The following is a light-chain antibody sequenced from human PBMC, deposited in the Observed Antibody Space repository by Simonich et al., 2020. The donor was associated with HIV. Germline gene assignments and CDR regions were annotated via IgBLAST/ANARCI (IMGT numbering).Light chain of an antibody. CDR1: QSISRY. V-gene: IGKV1-39*01. CDR3: QQSYSTPMYT. J-gene: IGKJ2*01. Sequence: DIQMTQSQSSLSESVGDRVTIPCRASQSISRYLNWYQQKPGKAPRLLIYAASSLQSGVPSRFSGSGSGTDFTLTISSLQPEDFATYYCQQSYSTPMYTFGQGTKLEI. CDR2: AAS.